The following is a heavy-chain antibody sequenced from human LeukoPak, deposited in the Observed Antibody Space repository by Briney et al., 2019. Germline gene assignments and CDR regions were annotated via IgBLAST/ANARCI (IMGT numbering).Heavy chain of an antibody. J-gene: IGHJ4*02. V-gene: IGHV3-23*01. D-gene: IGHD2-15*01. CDR2: ISESGSST. CDR3: AKVQVAVAWGGFDY. CDR1: GFIFSSDA. Sequence: GGSLRLSCAASGFIFSSDAMNWVRLAPGKGLEWVSGISESGSSTYYADSVKGRFTISRDNSKNTLYLQMNSLRAEDTAVYYCAKVQVAVAWGGFDYWGQGTLVTVSS.